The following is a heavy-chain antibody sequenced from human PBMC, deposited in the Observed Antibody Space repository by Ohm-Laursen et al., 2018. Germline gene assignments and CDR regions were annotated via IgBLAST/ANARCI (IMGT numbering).Heavy chain of an antibody. CDR1: GGSISSYY. CDR3: ARHGTNVLRYFYDWFDP. CDR2: IYYSGST. Sequence: SDTLSLTWSVSGGSISSYYWTWIRQPPGKGLEWIGYIYYSGSTNYNPSLKSRVTMSVDTSKNQFSLRLSSVAAADTAVYNCARHGTNVLRYFYDWFDPWGQGTLVTVSS. V-gene: IGHV4-59*08. D-gene: IGHD3-9*01. J-gene: IGHJ5*02.